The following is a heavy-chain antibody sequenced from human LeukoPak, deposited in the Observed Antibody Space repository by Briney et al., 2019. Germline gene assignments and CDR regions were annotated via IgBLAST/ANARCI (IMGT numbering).Heavy chain of an antibody. CDR2: IYWDDDK. V-gene: IGHV2-5*02. CDR3: ARRIYYYGSGSYRNWFDP. J-gene: IGHJ5*02. D-gene: IGHD3-10*01. Sequence: SGPTLVKPTQTLTLTCTFSGFSLSTSGVGVGWIRQPPGKALEWLALIYWDDDKRYSPSLKSWLTITKDTSKNQVVLTMTNMDPVDTATYYCARRIYYYGSGSYRNWFDPWGQGTLVTVSS. CDR1: GFSLSTSGVG.